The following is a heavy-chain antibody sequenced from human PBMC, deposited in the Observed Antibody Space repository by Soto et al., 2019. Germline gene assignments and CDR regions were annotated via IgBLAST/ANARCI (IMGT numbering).Heavy chain of an antibody. CDR1: GGTFSSYG. J-gene: IGHJ4*02. Sequence: ASVKVSCKASGGTFSSYGVSWVRQAPGQGLEWMGWISGYTNKTRYGQMVQDRVTVTADTSTSTAYMDLRSLRYEDTAVYYCTRDLVGLPTHFDYWGQGALVTVSS. D-gene: IGHD1-26*01. CDR2: ISGYTNKT. CDR3: TRDLVGLPTHFDY. V-gene: IGHV1-18*01.